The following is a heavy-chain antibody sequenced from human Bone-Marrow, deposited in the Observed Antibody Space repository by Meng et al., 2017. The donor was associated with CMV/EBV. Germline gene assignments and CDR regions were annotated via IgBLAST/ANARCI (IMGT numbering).Heavy chain of an antibody. J-gene: IGHJ4*02. CDR3: TAIMSLTGPVY. Sequence: AASWFSFSDSGIHWVRQAPGKGLEWVGRIRDRANYYAIEYAASVKGRFTVSRDDSKNTAYLQMNSLRTEDTAVYYCTAIMSLTGPVYWGQGNLVTVSS. CDR2: IRDRANYYAI. CDR1: WFSFSDSG. V-gene: IGHV3-73*01. D-gene: IGHD1-20*01.